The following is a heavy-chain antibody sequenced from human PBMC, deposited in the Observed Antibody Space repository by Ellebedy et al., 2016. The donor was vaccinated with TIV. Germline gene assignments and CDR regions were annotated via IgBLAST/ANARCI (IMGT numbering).Heavy chain of an antibody. CDR2: IIPIFGTA. CDR1: GGTFSSYA. CDR3: ARGEGIVVGTYYMDV. D-gene: IGHD2-2*01. J-gene: IGHJ6*03. V-gene: IGHV1-69*13. Sequence: SVKVSCXASGGTFSSYAISWVRQAPGQGLEWMGGIIPIFGTANYAQKFQGRVTITADESTSTAYMELSSLRSEDTAVYYCARGEGIVVGTYYMDVWGKGTTVTVSS.